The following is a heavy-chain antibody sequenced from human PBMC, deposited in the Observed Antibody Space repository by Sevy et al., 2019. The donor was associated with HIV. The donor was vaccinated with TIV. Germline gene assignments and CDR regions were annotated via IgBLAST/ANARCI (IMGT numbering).Heavy chain of an antibody. D-gene: IGHD2-21*01. CDR2: TYYRSRWSY. CDR3: SRGCEVGDV. Sequence: SQTLSLTCVIPGDSVSSNSAAWNWIRQSPSRGLEWLGRTYYRSRWSYDYAVSMKARIIIIPDTPKNQFSLQLNSVTPEDTAVYYCSRGCEVGDVWGQGTMVTVSS. J-gene: IGHJ4*02. CDR1: GDSVSSNSAA. V-gene: IGHV6-1*01.